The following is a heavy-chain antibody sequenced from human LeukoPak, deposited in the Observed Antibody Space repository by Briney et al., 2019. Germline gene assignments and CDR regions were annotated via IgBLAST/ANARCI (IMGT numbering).Heavy chain of an antibody. D-gene: IGHD1-26*01. V-gene: IGHV4-38-2*01. Sequence: SETLSLTCAVSGYSISSGYYWGWIRQPPGKGLEWIGSIYHSGSTYYNPSLKSRVTISVDTSKNQFSLKLSSVTAADTAVYYSARPQPGGSGSYYFDYWGQGTLVTVSS. CDR1: GYSISSGYY. J-gene: IGHJ4*02. CDR3: ARPQPGGSGSYYFDY. CDR2: IYHSGST.